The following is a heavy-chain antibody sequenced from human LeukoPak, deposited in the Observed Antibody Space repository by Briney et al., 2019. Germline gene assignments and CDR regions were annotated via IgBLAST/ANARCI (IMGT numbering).Heavy chain of an antibody. CDR1: GYTFTDYY. J-gene: IGHJ6*02. CDR3: ARVPYGSGARRPYYYGMDV. D-gene: IGHD3-10*01. Sequence: ASVKVSCKASGYTFTDYYIHWVRQAPGQGLEWMGWINPNSGGTNYAQKFQGRVTMTRDTSISTAYMELSRLRSDDTAVYYCARVPYGSGARRPYYYGMDVWGQGTTVTVSS. V-gene: IGHV1-2*02. CDR2: INPNSGGT.